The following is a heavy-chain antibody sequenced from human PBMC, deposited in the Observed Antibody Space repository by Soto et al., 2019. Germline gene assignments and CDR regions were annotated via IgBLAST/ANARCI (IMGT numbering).Heavy chain of an antibody. J-gene: IGHJ4*02. Sequence: ASVKVSCKASGGTFSSYAISWVRQAPGQGLEWMGGIIPIFGTANYAQKFQGRVTITADESTSTAYMELSSLRSEDTAVYYCARALERSSYCGGDCPSGYWGQGTLVTVSS. CDR1: GGTFSSYA. D-gene: IGHD2-21*02. V-gene: IGHV1-69*13. CDR3: ARALERSSYCGGDCPSGY. CDR2: IIPIFGTA.